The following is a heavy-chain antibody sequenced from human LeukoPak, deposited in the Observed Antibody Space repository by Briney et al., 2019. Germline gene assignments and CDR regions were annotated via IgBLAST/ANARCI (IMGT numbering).Heavy chain of an antibody. J-gene: IGHJ5*02. V-gene: IGHV3-21*06. CDR1: GFIFSDYS. D-gene: IGHD1-26*01. CDR3: ARVEVGPLWFDP. CDR2: ISSSSSYI. Sequence: MTGGSLRLSCAASGFIFSDYSMNWVRQAPGKGLEWVSSISSSSSYIYYADSLKGRFTISRDNAKNSLYLQMNSLRAEDTAVYYCARVEVGPLWFDPWGQGTLVTVSS.